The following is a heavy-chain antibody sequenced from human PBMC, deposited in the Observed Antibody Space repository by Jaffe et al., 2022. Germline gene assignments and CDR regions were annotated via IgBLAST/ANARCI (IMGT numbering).Heavy chain of an antibody. CDR1: GGTFSSYA. V-gene: IGHV1-69*01. CDR3: ASRVPIFGVDYDAFDI. CDR2: IIPIFGTA. D-gene: IGHD3-3*01. J-gene: IGHJ3*02. Sequence: QVQLVQSGAEVKKPGSSVKVSCKASGGTFSSYAISWVRQAPGQGLEWMGGIIPIFGTANYAQKFQGRVTITADESTSTAYMELSSLRSEDTAVYYCASRVPIFGVDYDAFDIWGQGTMVTVSS.